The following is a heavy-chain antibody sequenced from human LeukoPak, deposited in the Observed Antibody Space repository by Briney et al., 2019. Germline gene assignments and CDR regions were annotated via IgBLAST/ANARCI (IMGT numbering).Heavy chain of an antibody. D-gene: IGHD3-3*01. CDR2: INPNSGGT. V-gene: IGHV1-2*02. J-gene: IGHJ4*02. CDR1: GYTFTGYY. CDR3: ARIITIFGVGFDY. Sequence: ASVKVSCKASGYTFTGYYMHWVRQAPGQGLEWMGWINPNSGGTNYAQRFQGRVTMTRDTSISTAYMELSRLRSDDTAVYYCARIITIFGVGFDYWGQGTLVTVSS.